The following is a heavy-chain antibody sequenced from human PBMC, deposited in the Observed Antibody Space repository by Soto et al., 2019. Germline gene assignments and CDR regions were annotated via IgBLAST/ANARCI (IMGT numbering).Heavy chain of an antibody. CDR3: ARRGGRTFTY. V-gene: IGHV4-59*08. CDR1: GGSVSSYY. J-gene: IGHJ4*02. D-gene: IGHD3-16*01. Sequence: SETLSLTCAVSGGSVSSYYWSWIRQPPGKGLEWIGYIYYSGSTNYNPSLKSRVTISVDTSKNQFSLKLSSVTAADTAVYYCARRGGRTFTYGGQGTLVTVSS. CDR2: IYYSGST.